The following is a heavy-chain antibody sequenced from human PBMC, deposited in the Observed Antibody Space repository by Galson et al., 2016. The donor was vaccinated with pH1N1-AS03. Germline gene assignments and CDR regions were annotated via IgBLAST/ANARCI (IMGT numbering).Heavy chain of an antibody. CDR3: ARHRGFDKNDAFDM. Sequence: ETLSLTCSVSGGSMSTYYWSWIRQPAGKGLEWIGRVHNSGNTYYSPSLKSRVTMSVDTSNNQFPLRVSSVTAADTAVYYCARHRGFDKNDAFDMWGQGTMVIVSS. D-gene: IGHD3-10*01. CDR2: VHNSGNT. V-gene: IGHV4-4*07. CDR1: GGSMSTYY. J-gene: IGHJ3*02.